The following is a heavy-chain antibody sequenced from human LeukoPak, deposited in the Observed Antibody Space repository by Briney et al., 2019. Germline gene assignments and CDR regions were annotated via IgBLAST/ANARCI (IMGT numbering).Heavy chain of an antibody. V-gene: IGHV1-2*02. J-gene: IGHJ4*02. CDR3: ARDTQRAYYYDSSGYGAY. CDR1: GYTFTGYY. Sequence: ASVTVSCKASGYTFTGYYMHWVRQAPGQGLEWMGWINPNSGGTNYAQKFQGRVTMTRDTSISTAYMELSRLRSDDTAVYYCARDTQRAYYYDSSGYGAYWGQGTLVTVSS. CDR2: INPNSGGT. D-gene: IGHD3-22*01.